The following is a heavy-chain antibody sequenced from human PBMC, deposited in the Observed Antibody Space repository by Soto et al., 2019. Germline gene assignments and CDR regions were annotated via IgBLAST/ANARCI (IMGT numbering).Heavy chain of an antibody. CDR3: ARATYHYDSTTYFRVYFDS. D-gene: IGHD3-22*01. V-gene: IGHV3-23*01. CDR2: TSGSGGNP. CDR1: GVNFANYG. Sequence: GGSLRLSCTASGVNFANYGMSWVRQAPGKGLEWVSATSGSGGNPYYADSVKGRFTISRDNSKNTLYLQMNSLRAEDTAVFYCARATYHYDSTTYFRVYFDSWGQGALVTVSS. J-gene: IGHJ4*02.